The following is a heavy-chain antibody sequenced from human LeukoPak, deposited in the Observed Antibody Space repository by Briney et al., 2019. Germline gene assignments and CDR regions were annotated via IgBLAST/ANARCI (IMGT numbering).Heavy chain of an antibody. V-gene: IGHV4-4*02. CDR1: GGSISSSNW. J-gene: IGHJ5*02. CDR3: ARHYGP. Sequence: SGTLSLTCAVSGGSISSSNWWSWVRQPPGKGLEWIGSIYDSGSTYYNPSLKSRVTISVDTSKNQFSLKLNSVTAADTAVYYCARHYGPWGQGTLVTVSS. D-gene: IGHD3-16*01. CDR2: IYDSGST.